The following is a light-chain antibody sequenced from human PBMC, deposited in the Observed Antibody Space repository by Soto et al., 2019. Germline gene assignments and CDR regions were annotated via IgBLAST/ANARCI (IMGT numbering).Light chain of an antibody. J-gene: IGKJ3*01. V-gene: IGKV1-39*01. CDR3: QQSYSTPQT. CDR1: QSIGTY. Sequence: DMQMTQSPSSLSASVGDSVTITCRASQSIGTYLHWYQQKPGKAPKLLIYAASNLQSGVPSRFSGSGSGTDFTLIMNSLQPEDFATYYCQQSYSTPQTFGPGTKVDIK. CDR2: AAS.